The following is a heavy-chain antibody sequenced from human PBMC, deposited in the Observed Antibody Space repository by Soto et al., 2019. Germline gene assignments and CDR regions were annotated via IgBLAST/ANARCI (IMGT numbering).Heavy chain of an antibody. Sequence: GGSLRLSCAASGFTFANYAMVWVRQAPGKGLEWVSLITGSTFDTKTADSVKGRFIVSRDNSRNTLYLQMNSLRPEDTAVYYCTKRLPHYFDDWGQGTLVTVSS. CDR1: GFTFANYA. J-gene: IGHJ4*02. V-gene: IGHV3-23*01. CDR2: ITGSTFDT. CDR3: TKRLPHYFDD. D-gene: IGHD2-15*01.